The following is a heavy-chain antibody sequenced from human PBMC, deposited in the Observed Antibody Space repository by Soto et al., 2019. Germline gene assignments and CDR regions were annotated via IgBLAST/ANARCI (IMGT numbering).Heavy chain of an antibody. J-gene: IGHJ6*02. CDR3: AKRGYYDFWSSYGMDV. V-gene: IGHV3-23*01. CDR1: GFTFSSYA. Sequence: GGSLRLSCAASGFTFSSYAMSWVRQAPEKGLEWVSAISGSGGSTYYADSVKGRFTISRDNSKNTLYLQMNSLRAEDTAVYYCAKRGYYDFWSSYGMDVWGQGTTVTVSS. D-gene: IGHD3-3*01. CDR2: ISGSGGST.